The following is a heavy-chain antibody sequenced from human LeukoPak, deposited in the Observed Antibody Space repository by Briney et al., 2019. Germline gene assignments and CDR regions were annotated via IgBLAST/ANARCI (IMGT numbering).Heavy chain of an antibody. J-gene: IGHJ6*02. D-gene: IGHD3-3*01. CDR2: IIPIFGTA. V-gene: IGHV1-69*13. CDR1: GGTFSSYA. CDR3: ARGFLEWLLQFYYYYGMDV. Sequence: VASVKVSCKASGGTFSSYAINWVRQAPGQGLEWMGGIIPIFGTANYAQKFQGRVTITADESTSTAYMELSSLRSEDTAVYYCARGFLEWLLQFYYYYGMDVWGQGTTVTVSS.